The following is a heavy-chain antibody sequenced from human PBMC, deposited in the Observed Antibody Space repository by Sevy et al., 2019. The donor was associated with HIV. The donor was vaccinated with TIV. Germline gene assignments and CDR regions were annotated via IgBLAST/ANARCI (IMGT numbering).Heavy chain of an antibody. Sequence: GESLKISCAASGFTFSIYGMHWVRQAPGKGLEWVACIRYDGSTKYYADSVKGRFTISRDNSKNTLYLQINSLRVEDTAVYYCAKDLTGRYSSSSGDFDYWGQGTLVTVSS. J-gene: IGHJ4*02. CDR1: GFTFSIYG. CDR3: AKDLTGRYSSSSGDFDY. D-gene: IGHD6-6*01. CDR2: IRYDGSTK. V-gene: IGHV3-30*02.